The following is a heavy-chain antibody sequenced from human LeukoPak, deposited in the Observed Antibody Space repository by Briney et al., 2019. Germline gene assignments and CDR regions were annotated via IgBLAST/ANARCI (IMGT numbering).Heavy chain of an antibody. J-gene: IGHJ5*02. CDR1: GGSISTYY. D-gene: IGHD2-8*01. CDR2: IFYSGST. Sequence: PSETLSLTCTVSGGSISTYYWSWIRQPPGKGLEWIGYIFYSGSTNYNPSLKSRVTISVDTSKNQFSLKLSSVTAADTAVYYCARVYCPNGVCYNSRGWLDPWGQGTLVTVSS. CDR3: ARVYCPNGVCYNSRGWLDP. V-gene: IGHV4-59*01.